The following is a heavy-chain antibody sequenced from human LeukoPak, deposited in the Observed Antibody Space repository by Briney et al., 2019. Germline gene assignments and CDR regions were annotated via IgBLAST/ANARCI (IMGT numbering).Heavy chain of an antibody. J-gene: IGHJ4*02. CDR1: GGSFSGYY. Sequence: SETLSLTCAVYGGSFSGYYWSWIRQPPGKGLEWIGEINHSGSTNYNPSLKSRVTISVDTSKNQFSLKLSSVTAADTAVYYCARLLWFPYWGQGTLVTVSS. CDR2: INHSGST. CDR3: ARLLWFPY. V-gene: IGHV4-34*01. D-gene: IGHD3-10*01.